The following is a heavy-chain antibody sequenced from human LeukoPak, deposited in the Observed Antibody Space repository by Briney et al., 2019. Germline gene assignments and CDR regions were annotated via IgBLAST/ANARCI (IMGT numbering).Heavy chain of an antibody. CDR1: GFTFGSYA. CDR3: AKATQQMALYFDS. J-gene: IGHJ4*02. CDR2: ISGSGAGT. V-gene: IGHV3-23*01. D-gene: IGHD6-13*01. Sequence: GGSLRLSCAASGFTFGSYALSWVGQAPGKGLEWVSVISGSGAGTYNADSVKGRFTISRDSTKNTLYLQMNSLRAEDTAVYYCAKATQQMALYFDSWGQGTLVTVSS.